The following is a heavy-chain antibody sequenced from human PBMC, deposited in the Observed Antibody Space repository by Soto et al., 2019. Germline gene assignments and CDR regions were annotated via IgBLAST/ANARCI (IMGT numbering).Heavy chain of an antibody. CDR3: ARGRASGSYYLLDY. Sequence: ASVKVSCKASGDTFTTYDINWVRQATGHGLEWMGWINPSSENIGYAQRFQGRVTMTRDTAIRTAYMEVSSLRSDDTAVDYCARGRASGSYYLLDYWGQGTLVTVSS. J-gene: IGHJ4*02. V-gene: IGHV1-8*01. D-gene: IGHD3-10*01. CDR2: INPSSENI. CDR1: GDTFTTYD.